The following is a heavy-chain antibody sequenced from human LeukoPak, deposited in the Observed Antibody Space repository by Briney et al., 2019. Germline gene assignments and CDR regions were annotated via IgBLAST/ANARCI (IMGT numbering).Heavy chain of an antibody. CDR2: IYPGDSDI. Sequence: GESLKISCYGSGYSFTNYWIAWVRQMPGKGLEWMGIIYPGDSDIRYSPSFQGQVTISADKSISTAYLQWNSLEASDTAMYYCARRCGGDCYSDAFDIWGQGTIITVSS. CDR1: GYSFTNYW. D-gene: IGHD2-21*02. V-gene: IGHV5-51*01. CDR3: ARRCGGDCYSDAFDI. J-gene: IGHJ3*02.